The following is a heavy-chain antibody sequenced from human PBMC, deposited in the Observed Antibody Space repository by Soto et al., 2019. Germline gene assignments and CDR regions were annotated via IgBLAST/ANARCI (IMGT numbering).Heavy chain of an antibody. CDR2: IYPGDSDT. D-gene: IGHD2-8*02. Sequence: GESLKISCKGSGYSFATYWIGWVRQMPGKGLEWMAIIYPGDSDTRYSPSFQGQVTISADKSISTAYLQWNSLKASDTAMYYCARQISTGGHYWGQGTLVTVSS. J-gene: IGHJ4*02. V-gene: IGHV5-51*01. CDR1: GYSFATYW. CDR3: ARQISTGGHY.